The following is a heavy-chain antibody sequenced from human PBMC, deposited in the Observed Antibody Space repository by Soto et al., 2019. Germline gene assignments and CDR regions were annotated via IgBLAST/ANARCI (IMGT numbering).Heavy chain of an antibody. D-gene: IGHD3-16*01. CDR2: INGYNGNT. CDR1: GYTFSTYG. CDR3: ARMGDVPDDYDGMDV. Sequence: QVQLVQSGAEVKKPGASVKVSCKASGYTFSTYGISWVRQATGQGLAWMGWINGYNGNTNYAPKLQGRITMTTDTSPTTAYVELRSLRSDDSAVYYCARMGDVPDDYDGMDVWGQGTTVTVSS. V-gene: IGHV1-18*01. J-gene: IGHJ6*02.